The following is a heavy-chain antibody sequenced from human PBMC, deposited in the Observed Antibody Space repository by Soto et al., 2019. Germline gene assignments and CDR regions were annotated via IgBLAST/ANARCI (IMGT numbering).Heavy chain of an antibody. J-gene: IGHJ6*02. CDR1: GFTFSSYG. CDR3: AKVLAVTTFGFYYYGMDV. CDR2: ISYDGSNK. Sequence: GSLRLSCAASGFTFSSYGMHWVRQAPGKGLEWVAVISYDGSNKYYADSVKGRFTISRDNSKNTLYLQMNSLRAEDTAVYYCAKVLAVTTFGFYYYGMDVWGQGTTVTVSS. D-gene: IGHD4-4*01. V-gene: IGHV3-30*18.